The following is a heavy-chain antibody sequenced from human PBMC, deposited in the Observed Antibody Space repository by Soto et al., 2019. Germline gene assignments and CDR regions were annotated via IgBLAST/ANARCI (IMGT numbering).Heavy chain of an antibody. J-gene: IGHJ5*02. D-gene: IGHD3-3*01. CDR2: IYYSGST. Sequence: PSETLSLTCNISCGSINSGQSYWSWLRQLPGKGPEYMGYIYYSGSTYYEPSFKSRMSISFDKPRNQFSLKLRSVTAAGSAVYFCPRGRLTTQPHLFAPWGPGARVTVPS. CDR1: CGSINSGQSY. V-gene: IGHV4-31*02. CDR3: PRGRLTTQPHLFAP.